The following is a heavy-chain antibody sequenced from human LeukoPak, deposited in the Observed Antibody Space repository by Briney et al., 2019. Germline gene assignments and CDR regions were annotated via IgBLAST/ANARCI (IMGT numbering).Heavy chain of an antibody. D-gene: IGHD2-15*01. J-gene: IGHJ5*02. Sequence: SVNVSCKASGGTFSSYAISWVRQAPGQGLEWMGGIIPIFGTANYAQKFQGRVTITADKSTSTAYMELSSLRSEDTAVYYCARVNFMGYCSGGSCQNWFDPWGQGTLVTVSS. CDR1: GGTFSSYA. CDR2: IIPIFGTA. CDR3: ARVNFMGYCSGGSCQNWFDP. V-gene: IGHV1-69*06.